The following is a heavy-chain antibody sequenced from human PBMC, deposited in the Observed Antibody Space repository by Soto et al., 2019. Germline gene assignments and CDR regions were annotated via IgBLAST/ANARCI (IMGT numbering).Heavy chain of an antibody. CDR3: AKERLTRSRAFDI. CDR2: ISYDGSNK. J-gene: IGHJ3*02. V-gene: IGHV3-30*18. CDR1: GFTFSSYG. Sequence: QVQLVESGGGVVQPGRSLRLSCAASGFTFSSYGMHWVRQAPGKGLEWEAVISYDGSNKYYADSVKGRFTISRDNSKNTLYLQMNSLRAEDTAVYYCAKERLTRSRAFDIWGQGTMVTVSS. D-gene: IGHD1-1*01.